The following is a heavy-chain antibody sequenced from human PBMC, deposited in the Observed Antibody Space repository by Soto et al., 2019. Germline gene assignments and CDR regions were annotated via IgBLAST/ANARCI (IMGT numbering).Heavy chain of an antibody. D-gene: IGHD1-7*01. CDR2: ISAYSGKT. CDR3: ARTGELRLDS. CDR1: GYTFSNYG. V-gene: IGHV1-18*01. Sequence: QVHLVQSGAEVKKPGASVRVSCKASGYTFSNYGISWVRQAPGQGLEWMGWISAYSGKTNYPQSLQVRVTMTTDTSTNTAYMELRSLTSDDTAVYYCARTGELRLDSWGQGTLVTVSS. J-gene: IGHJ4*02.